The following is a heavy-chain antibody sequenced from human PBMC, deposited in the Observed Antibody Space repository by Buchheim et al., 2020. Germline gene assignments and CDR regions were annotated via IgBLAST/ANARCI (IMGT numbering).Heavy chain of an antibody. Sequence: QVQLVESGGGVVQPGRSLRLSCAASGFTFSSYGMHWVRQAPGKGLEWVAVISYDGSNKYYADSVKDRFTISRDNSKNTLYLQMSSLRAEDTAIYYCAARSDYWGQGTL. CDR2: ISYDGSNK. V-gene: IGHV3-30*03. J-gene: IGHJ4*02. CDR3: AARSDY. CDR1: GFTFSSYG.